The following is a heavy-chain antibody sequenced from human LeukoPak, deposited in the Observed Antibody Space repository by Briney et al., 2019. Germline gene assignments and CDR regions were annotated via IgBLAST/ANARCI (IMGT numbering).Heavy chain of an antibody. D-gene: IGHD6-6*01. Sequence: ETLSLTCTVSGGSISSYYWSWIRQPPGKGLEWIGYIYYSGSTNYNPSLKSRVTISVDTSKNQFSLKLSSVTAADTAVYYCARGGGRWLVPPLYNYYMDVWGKGTTVTVSS. CDR2: IYYSGST. J-gene: IGHJ6*03. CDR3: ARGGGRWLVPPLYNYYMDV. CDR1: GGSISSYY. V-gene: IGHV4-59*01.